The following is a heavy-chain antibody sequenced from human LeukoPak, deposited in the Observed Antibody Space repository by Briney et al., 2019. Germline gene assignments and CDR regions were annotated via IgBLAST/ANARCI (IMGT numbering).Heavy chain of an antibody. V-gene: IGHV3-48*02. CDR3: TRGGSYFEK. J-gene: IGHJ4*02. CDR1: GYDFKRYS. CDR2: ITSSSSI. D-gene: IGHD3-10*01. Sequence: GGSLRLSCVGSGYDFKRYSMNWVRQAPGKGLEWISYITSSSSIFYAASVRGRFTISRDNAMNSMYLQMNSLRDEDTAVYYCTRGGSYFEKWGQGSLVTVTS.